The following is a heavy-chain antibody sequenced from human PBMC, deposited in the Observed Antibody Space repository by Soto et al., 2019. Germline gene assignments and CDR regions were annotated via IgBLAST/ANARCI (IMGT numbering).Heavy chain of an antibody. Sequence: QVQLVESGGGVVQPGRSLRLSCATSGFAFSNFPMHWVRQVPGKGLEWVAVISSDGRTEYSADSVKGRFTISRDNSENTLSLQMNSLRGEDTAVYFCARAQYDFWGASDYWGQGTLVTVSS. V-gene: IGHV3-30-3*01. D-gene: IGHD3-3*01. CDR3: ARAQYDFWGASDY. CDR1: GFAFSNFP. CDR2: ISSDGRTE. J-gene: IGHJ4*02.